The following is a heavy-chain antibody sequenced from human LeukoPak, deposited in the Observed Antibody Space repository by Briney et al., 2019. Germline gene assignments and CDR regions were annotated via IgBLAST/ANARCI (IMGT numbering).Heavy chain of an antibody. Sequence: GGSLRLSCAASGFTFSSYGMHWVRQAPGKGLEWVAFIRYDGSNKYYADSVKGRFTISRDNSKNTLYLQMNSLRAEDTAVYYCAKPTPVVTRGAFDIWGQGTMVTVSS. J-gene: IGHJ3*02. CDR1: GFTFSSYG. CDR2: IRYDGSNK. CDR3: AKPTPVVTRGAFDI. D-gene: IGHD2-21*02. V-gene: IGHV3-30*02.